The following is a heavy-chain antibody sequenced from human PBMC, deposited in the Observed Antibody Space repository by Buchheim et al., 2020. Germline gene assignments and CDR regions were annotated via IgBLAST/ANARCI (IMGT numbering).Heavy chain of an antibody. CDR2: ISYDGSNK. CDR3: ARDGQAYCGNDCYSPVDY. J-gene: IGHJ4*02. CDR1: GFTFSSYG. V-gene: IGHV3-30*03. Sequence: QVQLVESGGGVVQPGRSLRLSCAASGFTFSSYGMHWVRQAPGKGLEWVAVISYDGSNKYYADSVKGRFTISRDNSKNTLYLQMNSLRAEDTAVYYCARDGQAYCGNDCYSPVDYWGQGTL. D-gene: IGHD2-21*02.